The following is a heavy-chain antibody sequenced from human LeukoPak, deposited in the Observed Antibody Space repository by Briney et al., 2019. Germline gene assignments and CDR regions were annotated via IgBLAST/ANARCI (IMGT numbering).Heavy chain of an antibody. J-gene: IGHJ4*02. Sequence: SETLSLTCTVSGGSLSSYYWSWIRQPPGKGLEWIGYIYYSGSTNYNPSLKSRVTISVDTSKNQFSLKLSSVTAADTAVYYCARIVGATRYFDYWGQGTLVTVSS. D-gene: IGHD1-26*01. CDR1: GGSLSSYY. CDR2: IYYSGST. V-gene: IGHV4-59*08. CDR3: ARIVGATRYFDY.